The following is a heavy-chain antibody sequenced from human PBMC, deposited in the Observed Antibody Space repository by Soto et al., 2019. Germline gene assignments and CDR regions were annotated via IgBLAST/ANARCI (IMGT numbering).Heavy chain of an antibody. J-gene: IGHJ4*02. V-gene: IGHV3-23*01. Sequence: GSLRLSCAASGFTFSSYAMSWVRQAPGKGLEWVSAISGSGGSTYYADSVKGRFTISRDNSKNTLYLQMKSLRAEDTAVYYCAKENGYSSSWFEFDYWGQGTLVTVSS. CDR1: GFTFSSYA. CDR3: AKENGYSSSWFEFDY. D-gene: IGHD6-13*01. CDR2: ISGSGGST.